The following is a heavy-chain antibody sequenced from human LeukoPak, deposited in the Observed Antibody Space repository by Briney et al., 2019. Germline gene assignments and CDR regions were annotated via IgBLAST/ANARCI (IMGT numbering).Heavy chain of an antibody. D-gene: IGHD3-22*01. Sequence: SETLSLTCTVSGGSISSGDYFWSWIRQYPGRGLEWIGFIFYSGSTYYNPSLMSRFTMSVDTSKNQFSLKLSSVTAADTAVYYCARDYYDSSGYYYIDYWGQGTLVTVSS. J-gene: IGHJ4*02. CDR3: ARDYYDSSGYYYIDY. CDR1: GGSISSGDYF. V-gene: IGHV4-31*03. CDR2: IFYSGST.